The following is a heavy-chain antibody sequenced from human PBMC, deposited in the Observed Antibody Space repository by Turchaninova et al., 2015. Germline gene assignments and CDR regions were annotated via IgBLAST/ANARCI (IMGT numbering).Heavy chain of an antibody. CDR1: CGTIRRGGDY. V-gene: IGHV4-31*03. CDR2: MYYSGGA. J-gene: IGHJ4*02. CDR3: ATESSSSPGALDY. Sequence: SKTLSPTLTVSCGTIRRGGDYWGWIRQIPGKGLEWMAHMYYSGGAYYNPSLKSRVASAVDTSKNQFSLKLSSVTAADTAVYYCATESSSSPGALDYWGQGTLVTVSS. D-gene: IGHD6-6*01.